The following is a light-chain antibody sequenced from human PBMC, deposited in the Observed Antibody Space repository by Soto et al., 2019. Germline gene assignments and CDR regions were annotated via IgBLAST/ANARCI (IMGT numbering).Light chain of an antibody. Sequence: DIQMTQSPSSLSASVGDRVTITCRASQSISSYLNWYQQKPGKAPKLLIYAASSLQSGFPSRVSGSRSGTDFTLTIISLQPEDCATYYSQHSYITPLTFGQGTKVEIK. CDR3: QHSYITPLT. CDR1: QSISSY. J-gene: IGKJ1*01. CDR2: AAS. V-gene: IGKV1-39*01.